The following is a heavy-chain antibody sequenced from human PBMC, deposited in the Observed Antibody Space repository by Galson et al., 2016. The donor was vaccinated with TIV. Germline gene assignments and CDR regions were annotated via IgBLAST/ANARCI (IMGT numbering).Heavy chain of an antibody. J-gene: IGHJ4*02. D-gene: IGHD5-18*01. CDR3: VKDRQWIPSSLGF. Sequence: SLRLSCAASGVIVSNNYMSWVRQAPGKGLEWISVIYTNGRTYYADSVKGRFTISRDSSKNTVYLQMNSLRAEDTAIYYCVKDRQWIPSSLGFWGQGTLVTVSS. CDR1: GVIVSNNY. CDR2: IYTNGRT. V-gene: IGHV3-53*01.